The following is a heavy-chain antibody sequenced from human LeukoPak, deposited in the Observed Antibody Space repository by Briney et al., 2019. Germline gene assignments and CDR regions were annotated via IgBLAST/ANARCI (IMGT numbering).Heavy chain of an antibody. Sequence: GGSLRLSCAASGFTFSSFAMHWVRQAPGKGLAWVALISSDGSNEYYTDSVKGRFSISRDNSKNTLYLQMNSLRAEDTAVYYCARIGYSSSWSGDYWGQGTLVTVSS. D-gene: IGHD6-13*01. J-gene: IGHJ4*02. CDR3: ARIGYSSSWSGDY. CDR1: GFTFSSFA. V-gene: IGHV3-30-3*01. CDR2: ISSDGSNE.